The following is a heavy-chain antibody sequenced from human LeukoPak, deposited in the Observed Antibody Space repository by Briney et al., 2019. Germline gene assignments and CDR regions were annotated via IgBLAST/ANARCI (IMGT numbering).Heavy chain of an antibody. D-gene: IGHD3-10*01. J-gene: IGHJ4*02. CDR2: VSGTGSTK. Sequence: GGSLRLSCAASGFTFSSYNMNWVRQAPGRGLEWVSYVSGTGSTKNYADSVKGRFTTSRDNAKNSLYLQMNSLRDEDTAVYYCARDYGSGSYWFDYWGQGTLVTVSS. CDR3: ARDYGSGSYWFDY. V-gene: IGHV3-48*02. CDR1: GFTFSSYN.